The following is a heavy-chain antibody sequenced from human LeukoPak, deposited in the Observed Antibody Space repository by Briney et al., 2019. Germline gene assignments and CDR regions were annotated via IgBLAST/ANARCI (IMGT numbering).Heavy chain of an antibody. Sequence: GSLRLSCAASGITVSSYSMTWVRQAPGQDLEWVSVISSGGVAYYADSVKGRFTISKDNSKNTLFLQMNGLRAEDTAVYYCARGAGSDWGQGTLVTVSS. CDR3: ARGAGSD. V-gene: IGHV3-53*01. J-gene: IGHJ4*02. CDR1: GITVSSYS. CDR2: ISSGGVA. D-gene: IGHD2-15*01.